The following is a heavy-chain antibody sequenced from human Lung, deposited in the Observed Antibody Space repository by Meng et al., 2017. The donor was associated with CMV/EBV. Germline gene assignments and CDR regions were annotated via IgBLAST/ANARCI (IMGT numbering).Heavy chain of an antibody. CDR3: ARAGRSYGMDV. V-gene: IGHV4-34*01. Sequence: SETLSLTCAVYGGSFSDYYWSWIRQPPGKGLEWIGEINHSGSTNYNPSLKSRVTISVDTSKNQFSLKLSSVTAADTAVYYCARAGRSYGMDVWGQGTTVTVSS. J-gene: IGHJ6*02. CDR2: INHSGST. CDR1: GGSFSDYY.